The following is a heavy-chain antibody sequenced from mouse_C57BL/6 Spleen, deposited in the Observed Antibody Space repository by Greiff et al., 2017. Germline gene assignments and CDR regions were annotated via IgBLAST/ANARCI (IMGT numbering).Heavy chain of an antibody. CDR1: GFTFSSYA. Sequence: EVQLVESGGGLVKPGGSLKLSCAASGFTFSSYAMSWVRQTPEKRLEWVATISDGGSYTYYPDNVKGRFTISRDNAKNNLYLQMSHLKSEDTAMYYCARDEGDPAWFAYWGQGTLVTVSA. J-gene: IGHJ3*01. V-gene: IGHV5-4*01. CDR2: ISDGGSYT. CDR3: ARDEGDPAWFAY.